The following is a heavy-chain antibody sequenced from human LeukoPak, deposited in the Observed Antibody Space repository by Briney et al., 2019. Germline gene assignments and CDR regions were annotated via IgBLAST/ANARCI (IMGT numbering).Heavy chain of an antibody. CDR3: AKDRYYGSGTSDFDY. Sequence: GGSLRLSCAASGFTVSSNYMSWVRQAPGKGLEWVSVIYSGGSTYYADSVKGRFTVSRDDAKNTLYLQINSLRAEDTALYYCAKDRYYGSGTSDFDYWGQGTLVTVSS. CDR2: IYSGGST. V-gene: IGHV3-53*01. CDR1: GFTVSSNY. J-gene: IGHJ4*02. D-gene: IGHD3-10*01.